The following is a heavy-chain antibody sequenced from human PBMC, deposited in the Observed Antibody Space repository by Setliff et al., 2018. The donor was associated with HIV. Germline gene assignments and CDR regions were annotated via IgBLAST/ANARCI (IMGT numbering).Heavy chain of an antibody. J-gene: IGHJ4*02. CDR3: ARAHDNHDSSGYSHDS. CDR2: ISSSSSYI. V-gene: IGHV3-21*01. D-gene: IGHD3-22*01. CDR1: GFTFSSYS. Sequence: PGGSLRLSCAASGFTFSSYSMNWVRQAPGKGLEWVSSISSSSSYIYYADSVKGRFTISRDNAKNSLYLQMNSLRAEDTAVYYCARAHDNHDSSGYSHDSWGQGSLVTVSS.